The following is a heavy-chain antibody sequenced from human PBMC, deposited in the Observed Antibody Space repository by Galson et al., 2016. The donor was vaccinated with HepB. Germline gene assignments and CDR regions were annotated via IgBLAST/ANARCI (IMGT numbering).Heavy chain of an antibody. V-gene: IGHV1-46*01. Sequence: SVKVSCKASGYSFTSYFLHWVRQAPGQGLEWVGLINPSGGSTSYAQKFQGRVTMTRDRSTRTVYMELSSLRSEDTAVYYCVRGGANGDYWGQGALVTVSS. CDR3: VRGGANGDY. D-gene: IGHD4/OR15-4a*01. CDR2: INPSGGST. J-gene: IGHJ4*02. CDR1: GYSFTSYF.